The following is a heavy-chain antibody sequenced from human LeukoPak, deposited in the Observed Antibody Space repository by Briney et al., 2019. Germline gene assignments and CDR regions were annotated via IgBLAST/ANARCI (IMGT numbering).Heavy chain of an antibody. CDR1: GGSSNNYY. CDR3: ARESGYYYDTSGYTFDY. J-gene: IGHJ4*02. CDR2: IYTSGST. Sequence: SETLSLTCTVSGGSSNNYYWSWIRQSAGKGLEWIGRIYTSGSTNYNPSLKSRVSISVDTSKNQFSLRLRSVTAADTAVYYCARESGYYYDTSGYTFDYWGQGILVTVSS. D-gene: IGHD3-22*01. V-gene: IGHV4-4*07.